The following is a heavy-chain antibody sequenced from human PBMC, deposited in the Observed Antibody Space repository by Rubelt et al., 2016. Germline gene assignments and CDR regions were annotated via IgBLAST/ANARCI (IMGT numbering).Heavy chain of an antibody. V-gene: IGHV1-46*01. CDR3: AREQETTVTIEGVLGY. CDR1: GYTFTSYY. J-gene: IGHJ4*02. D-gene: IGHD4-17*01. Sequence: QVQLVQSGAEVKKPGASVKVSCKASGYTFTSYYMHWVRQAPGQGLEWMGIINPSGGSTSYVQKFQGRVTMTRDTSTSTVYMELSSRRSEDTAVYYCAREQETTVTIEGVLGYWGQGTRVTVSS. CDR2: INPSGGST.